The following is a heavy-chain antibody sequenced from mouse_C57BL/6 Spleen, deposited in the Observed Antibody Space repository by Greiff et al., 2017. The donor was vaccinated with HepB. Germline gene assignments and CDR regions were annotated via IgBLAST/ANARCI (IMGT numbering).Heavy chain of an antibody. Sequence: EVRLVESGGDLVKPGGSLKLSCAASGFTFSSYGMSWVRQTPDKRLEWVATISSGGSYTYYPDSVKGRFTISRDNAKNTLYLQMSSLKSEDTAMYYCARQSWDYYAMDYWGQGTSVTVSS. V-gene: IGHV5-6*01. D-gene: IGHD4-1*01. J-gene: IGHJ4*01. CDR2: ISSGGSYT. CDR1: GFTFSSYG. CDR3: ARQSWDYYAMDY.